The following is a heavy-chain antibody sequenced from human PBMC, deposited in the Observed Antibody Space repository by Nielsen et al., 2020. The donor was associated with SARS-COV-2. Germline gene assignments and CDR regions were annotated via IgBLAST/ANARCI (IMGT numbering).Heavy chain of an antibody. Sequence: ASVKVSCKSSDYTFTNYGISWVRQAPGQGLEWMGWISAYTGNTNYAQKFQGRVTMTRDTSTSTAYMELRSLRYDDTAVYYCARRRAYYYYYMDVWGKGTTVTVSS. CDR3: ARRRAYYYYYMDV. CDR1: DYTFTNYG. CDR2: ISAYTGNT. V-gene: IGHV1-18*01. J-gene: IGHJ6*03.